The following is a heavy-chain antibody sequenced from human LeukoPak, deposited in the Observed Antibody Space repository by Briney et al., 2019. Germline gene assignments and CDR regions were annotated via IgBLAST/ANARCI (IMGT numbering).Heavy chain of an antibody. V-gene: IGHV4-59*01. J-gene: IGHJ5*02. CDR2: IYQTASTGST. CDR1: GGSIVNYF. D-gene: IGHD3-22*01. CDR3: VRGGHYYDSSGFHWFDP. Sequence: TSETLSLTCTVSGGSIVNYFWSWIRQPPGKGLEWIGYIYQTASTGSTNYKSSLKSRVAISVDTSKNQFSLNLSSVTAADTAVYYCVRGGHYYDSSGFHWFDPWGQGTLVTVSS.